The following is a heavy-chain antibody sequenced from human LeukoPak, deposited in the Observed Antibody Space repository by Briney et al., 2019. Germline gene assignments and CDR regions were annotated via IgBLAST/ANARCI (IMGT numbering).Heavy chain of an antibody. CDR3: ARAYRSGPLGFDP. D-gene: IGHD6-19*01. CDR1: GGSISSYY. V-gene: IGHV4-59*01. Sequence: PSETLSLTCTVSGGSISSYYWSWIRQPPGKGLEWISYIYYTGSTNYNPALKSRVTISVDTPKNQFSLKLSSATAAGTAVYYCARAYRSGPLGFDPWGQGTLVTVSS. J-gene: IGHJ5*02. CDR2: IYYTGST.